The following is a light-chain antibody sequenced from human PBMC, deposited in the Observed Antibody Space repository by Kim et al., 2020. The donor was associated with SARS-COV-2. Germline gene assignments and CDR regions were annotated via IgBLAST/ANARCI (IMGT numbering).Light chain of an antibody. CDR3: QQDMNWPLT. V-gene: IGKV3-11*01. CDR2: DTS. J-gene: IGKJ1*01. CDR1: RSVNNN. Sequence: EIVLTQSPATLSLSPGERATLSCRASRSVNNNLAWYQQKLGQAPRLLIYDTSIRATGIPARFSGSGSGTDFTLTISSLAPEDFAVYYCQQDMNWPLTFGQGTKVDIK.